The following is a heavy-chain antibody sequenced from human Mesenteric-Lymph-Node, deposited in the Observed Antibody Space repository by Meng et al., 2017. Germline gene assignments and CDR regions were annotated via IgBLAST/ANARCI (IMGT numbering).Heavy chain of an antibody. Sequence: GSLRLSCTVSGGSISTYYWSWIRQSPGKGLEWIGYIYYTGVTNINPSLKSRVTMSVDTSKNQFSLKLNSVTAADTAVYYCARDHYLRGDFDDYWFDPWGQGTLVTVSS. V-gene: IGHV4-59*01. CDR1: GGSISTYY. D-gene: IGHD4-17*01. CDR3: ARDHYLRGDFDDYWFDP. CDR2: IYYTGVT. J-gene: IGHJ5*02.